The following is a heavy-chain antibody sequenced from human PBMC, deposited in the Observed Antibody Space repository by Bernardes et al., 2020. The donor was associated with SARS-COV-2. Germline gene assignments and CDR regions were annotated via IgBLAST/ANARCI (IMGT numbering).Heavy chain of an antibody. D-gene: IGHD6-19*01. V-gene: IGHV4-34*01. CDR2: INHTGST. Sequence: SKPLYLTCAVSGGSSIGDYWTWIRKPPGKGLAWIGEINHTGSTNYNPSLKSRVTISVDTSKNQFSLKLSSVTAADTAVYYYTMSSGWFTRPFDYWTQAAQVTVAS. CDR3: TMSSGWFTRPFDY. J-gene: IGHJ4*02. CDR1: GGSSIGDY.